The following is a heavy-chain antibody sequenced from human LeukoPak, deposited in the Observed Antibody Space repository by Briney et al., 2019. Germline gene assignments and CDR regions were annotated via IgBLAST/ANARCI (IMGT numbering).Heavy chain of an antibody. CDR1: GGSFSGYY. CDR3: ARVGSGSQYYFDY. J-gene: IGHJ4*02. D-gene: IGHD3-22*01. Sequence: SETLSLTCAVYGGSFSGYYWSWIRQPPGKGLEWIWEINHSGSTNYNPSLKSRVTISVDTSKNQFSLKLSSVTAADTAVYYCARVGSGSQYYFDYWGQGTLVTVSS. CDR2: INHSGST. V-gene: IGHV4-34*01.